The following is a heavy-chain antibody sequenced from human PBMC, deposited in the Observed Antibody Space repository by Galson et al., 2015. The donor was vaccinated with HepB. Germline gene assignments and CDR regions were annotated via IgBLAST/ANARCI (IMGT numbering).Heavy chain of an antibody. CDR3: AKEVEMATIVGFDGFDP. D-gene: IGHD5-24*01. J-gene: IGHJ5*02. CDR2: ISGSGGST. CDR1: GFTFSSYA. V-gene: IGHV3-23*01. Sequence: SLRLSCAASGFTFSSYAMCWVRQAPGKGLEWVSAISGSGGSTYYADSVKGRFTISRDNSKNTLYLQMNSLRAEDTAVYYCAKEVEMATIVGFDGFDPWGQGTLVTVSS.